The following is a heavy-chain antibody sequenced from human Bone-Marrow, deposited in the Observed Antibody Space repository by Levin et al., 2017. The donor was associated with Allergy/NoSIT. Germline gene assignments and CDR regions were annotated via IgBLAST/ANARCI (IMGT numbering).Heavy chain of an antibody. Sequence: GGSLRLSCAASGFSFSTYGMHWVRQAPGKGLEWVAVTSYDGNYKHYADSLKGRFTISRDNSKNTLYLQMNSLRVEDTAVYYCAKDEGIYGSGSYYPLDSWGQGVLVTVSS. CDR2: TSYDGNYK. CDR1: GFSFSTYG. CDR3: AKDEGIYGSGSYYPLDS. J-gene: IGHJ4*02. V-gene: IGHV3-30*18. D-gene: IGHD3-10*01.